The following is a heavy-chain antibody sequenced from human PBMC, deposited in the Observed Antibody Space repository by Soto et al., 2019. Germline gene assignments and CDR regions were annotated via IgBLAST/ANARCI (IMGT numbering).Heavy chain of an antibody. CDR1: GYTFTMYY. CDR2: IDPSAGST. D-gene: IGHD1-1*01. CDR3: ARSPRPVGTTLYHFDY. J-gene: IGHJ4*02. V-gene: IGHV1-46*01. Sequence: QVQLVQSGAEVKKPGASVRISCKASGYTFTMYYMHWVRQAPGQGPECMGVIDPSAGSTTYAQKFQGKATLTRDTSTSTVYMELGSLRSEDTAVYYCARSPRPVGTTLYHFDYWGQGTLVTVSS.